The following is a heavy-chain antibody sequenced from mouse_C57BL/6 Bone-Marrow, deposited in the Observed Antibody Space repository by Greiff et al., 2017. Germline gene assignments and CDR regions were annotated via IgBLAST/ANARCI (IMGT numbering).Heavy chain of an antibody. CDR1: GFTFSDFY. CDR3: ARDALDGYYWYFDV. Sequence: EVKLMESGGGLVQSGRSLRLSCATSGFTFSDFYMEWVRQAPGKGLEWIAASRNKANDYTTEYSASVKGRFIVSRDTSQSILYLQMNALRAEDTAIYYWARDALDGYYWYFDVWGTGTTVTVSS. D-gene: IGHD2-3*01. J-gene: IGHJ1*03. CDR2: SRNKANDYTT. V-gene: IGHV7-1*01.